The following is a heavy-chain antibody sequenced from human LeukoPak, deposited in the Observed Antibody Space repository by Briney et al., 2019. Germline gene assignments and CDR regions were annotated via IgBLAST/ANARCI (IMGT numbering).Heavy chain of an antibody. CDR1: GYTFTSYG. D-gene: IGHD4-17*01. CDR3: ARGVDDYGDYNWFDP. Sequence: GASVKVSCKASGYTFTSYGISWVRQAPGQGLEWMGWISAYNGNTNYAQRLQGRVTMTTDTSTSTAYMELRSLRSDDTAVYYCARGVDDYGDYNWFDPWGQGTLVTVSS. J-gene: IGHJ5*02. CDR2: ISAYNGNT. V-gene: IGHV1-18*01.